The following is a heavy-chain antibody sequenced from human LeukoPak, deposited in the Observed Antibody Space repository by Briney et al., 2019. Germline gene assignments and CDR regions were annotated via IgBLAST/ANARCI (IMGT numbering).Heavy chain of an antibody. CDR1: GYSFTSYW. J-gene: IGHJ5*02. CDR2: IYPGDSDT. V-gene: IGHV5-51*01. D-gene: IGHD2-2*01. CDR3: ARRVSDCSSTSCYNWFDP. Sequence: GESLKISCEGSGYSFTSYWIGWVRQMPGKGLEWMGIIYPGDSDTRYSPSFQGQVTISADKSISTAYLQWSSLKASDTAMYYCARRVSDCSSTSCYNWFDPWGQGTLVTVSS.